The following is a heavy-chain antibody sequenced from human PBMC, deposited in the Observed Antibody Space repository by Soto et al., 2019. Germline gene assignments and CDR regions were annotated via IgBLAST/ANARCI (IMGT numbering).Heavy chain of an antibody. V-gene: IGHV1-8*02. CDR3: ARGETTVTTYDY. CDR2: MNPNSGNT. D-gene: IGHD4-17*01. J-gene: IGHJ4*02. Sequence: GASVKVSCKASGYTFTSYYMHWVRQATGQGLEWMGWMNPNSGNTGYAQKFQGRVTMTRNTSISTAYMELSSLRSEDTAVYYCARGETTVTTYDYWGQGTLVTVSS. CDR1: GYTFTSYY.